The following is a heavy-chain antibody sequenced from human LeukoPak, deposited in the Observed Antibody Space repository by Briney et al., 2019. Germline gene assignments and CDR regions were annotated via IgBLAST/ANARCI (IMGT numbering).Heavy chain of an antibody. CDR3: ARDRSYAFDI. J-gene: IGHJ3*02. Sequence: GGSLRLSCAASGFTFSSYWMSWVRQAPGKGPEWVAHIKQDASQEDHVDSVKGRFTISRDNAKKSLYLQMNSLRVEDTAVYYCARDRSYAFDIWGQGTMVTVSS. D-gene: IGHD1-26*01. CDR2: IKQDASQE. CDR1: GFTFSSYW. V-gene: IGHV3-7*01.